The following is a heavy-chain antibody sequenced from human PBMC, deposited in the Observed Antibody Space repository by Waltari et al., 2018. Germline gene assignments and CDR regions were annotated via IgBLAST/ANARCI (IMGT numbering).Heavy chain of an antibody. CDR2: ISSSSSTI. CDR1: GFTFSSYS. V-gene: IGHV3-48*01. D-gene: IGHD5-12*01. J-gene: IGHJ4*02. Sequence: EVQLVESGGGLVQPGGSLRLSCAASGFTFSSYSMNWVRQAPGKGLEWVSYISSSSSTIYNADSVKGRFTISRDNAKNSLYLQMNSLRAEDTAVYYCAGVGYGPLVDYWGQGTLVTVSS. CDR3: AGVGYGPLVDY.